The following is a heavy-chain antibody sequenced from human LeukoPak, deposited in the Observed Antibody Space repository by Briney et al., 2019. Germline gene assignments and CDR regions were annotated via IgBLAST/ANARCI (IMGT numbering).Heavy chain of an antibody. Sequence: AGSLRPSCAASGFTFSSYAMSWVRQAPGKGLEWVSAISGSGGSTYYADSVKGRFTISRDNSKNTLYLQMNSLRAEDTAVYYCAKDAGPIAVAGTFDYWGQGTLVTVSS. J-gene: IGHJ4*02. CDR3: AKDAGPIAVAGTFDY. V-gene: IGHV3-23*01. CDR1: GFTFSSYA. D-gene: IGHD6-19*01. CDR2: ISGSGGST.